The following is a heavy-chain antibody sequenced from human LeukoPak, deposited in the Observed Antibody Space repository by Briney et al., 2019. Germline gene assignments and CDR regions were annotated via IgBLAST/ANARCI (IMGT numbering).Heavy chain of an antibody. Sequence: GGSLRLSCAASGFTFTNYAMSWVRQAPGKGLEWVSVIYSGGSTYYADSVKGRFTISRDNSKNTLYLQMNSLRAEDTAVYYCARWPEMATTYYFDYWGQGTLVTVSS. V-gene: IGHV3-53*01. D-gene: IGHD5-24*01. CDR1: GFTFTNYA. CDR2: IYSGGST. CDR3: ARWPEMATTYYFDY. J-gene: IGHJ4*02.